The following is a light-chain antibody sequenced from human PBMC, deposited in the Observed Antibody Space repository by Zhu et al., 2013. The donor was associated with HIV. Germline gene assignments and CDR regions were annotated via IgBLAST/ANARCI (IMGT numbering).Light chain of an antibody. CDR3: QQYGNSPPYS. V-gene: IGKV3-20*01. Sequence: EVVMTQSPGTLSLSPGERATLSCRASQSISVNLAWFQRKPGQAHKVLIYGASTRATGIPARFSGRGSGTDFTLTISRLEPEDFAVYYCQQYGNSPPYSFGQGTRLEIK. CDR2: GAS. CDR1: QSISVN. J-gene: IGKJ2*03.